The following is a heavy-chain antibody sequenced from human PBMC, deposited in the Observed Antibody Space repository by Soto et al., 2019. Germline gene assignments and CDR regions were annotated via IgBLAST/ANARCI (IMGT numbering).Heavy chain of an antibody. CDR1: GFTFSSYA. CDR3: AKDGRYYDILTCYFPFDY. CDR2: ISGSGGST. D-gene: IGHD3-9*01. J-gene: IGHJ4*02. V-gene: IGHV3-23*01. Sequence: GGSLRLSCAASGFTFSSYAMSWVRQAPGKGLEWVSGISGSGGSTYYADSVKGRFTISRDNSKNTLYLQMNSLRAEDTAVYYCAKDGRYYDILTCYFPFDYWGQGT.